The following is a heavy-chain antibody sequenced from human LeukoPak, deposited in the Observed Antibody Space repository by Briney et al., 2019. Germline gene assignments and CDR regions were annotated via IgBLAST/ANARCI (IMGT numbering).Heavy chain of an antibody. D-gene: IGHD1-26*01. CDR2: INPNSGGT. CDR3: ARDSERGIVGGTIYYYYYYMDV. CDR1: GYTFTGYY. J-gene: IGHJ6*03. V-gene: IGHV1-2*02. Sequence: VASVKLSCKASGYTFTGYYMHWVRQAPGQGLEWMGWINPNSGGTNYAEKFQGRVSMTRDKSISTAYLEMNSLRFDDTAVYYCARDSERGIVGGTIYYYYYYMDVWGKGTTVTVSS.